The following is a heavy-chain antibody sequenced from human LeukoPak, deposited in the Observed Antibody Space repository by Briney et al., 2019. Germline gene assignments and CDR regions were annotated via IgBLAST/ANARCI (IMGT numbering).Heavy chain of an antibody. Sequence: ASVKVSCKASGYTFTGYYMHWVRQAPGQGLEWMGRINPNSGGTNYAQKFQGRVTMTRDTSISTAYMELSRLRSDDTAVYYCARGRYCSNTNCPPNPRIAAAGTNKNRFDPWGQGTLVTVSS. CDR2: INPNSGGT. D-gene: IGHD6-13*01. J-gene: IGHJ5*02. V-gene: IGHV1-2*06. CDR3: ARGRYCSNTNCPPNPRIAAAGTNKNRFDP. CDR1: GYTFTGYY.